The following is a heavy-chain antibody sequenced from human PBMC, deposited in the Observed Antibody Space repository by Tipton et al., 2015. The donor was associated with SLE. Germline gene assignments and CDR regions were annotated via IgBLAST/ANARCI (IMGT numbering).Heavy chain of an antibody. J-gene: IGHJ3*02. CDR3: ARGPNWGLDDAFDI. Sequence: TLSLTCTVSGGSISSSNYYWGWIRQPPGKGLEWIGSIYYSGSTYYNPSLKSRVSISVDTSKNQFFLNLHSVTAADTAVYFCARGPNWGLDDAFDIWGQGTMVSVSS. CDR1: GGSISSSNYY. D-gene: IGHD7-27*01. V-gene: IGHV4-39*07. CDR2: IYYSGST.